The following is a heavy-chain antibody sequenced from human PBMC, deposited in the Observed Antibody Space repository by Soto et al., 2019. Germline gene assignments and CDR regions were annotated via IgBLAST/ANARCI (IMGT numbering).Heavy chain of an antibody. J-gene: IGHJ6*02. CDR3: ATDGAAGSVMEV. CDR1: GFTFRSYG. D-gene: IGHD6-13*01. CDR2: ISSGGEYI. Sequence: EMRLVESGGGLVKPGASLRLSCAASGFTFRSYGMNWVRQAPGKGPQWVSSISSGGEYIYYADSLKGRLTVSRDNARDSLQLNSLRAEDTAVYYCATDGAAGSVMEVWGPGTTVTVSS. V-gene: IGHV3-21*02.